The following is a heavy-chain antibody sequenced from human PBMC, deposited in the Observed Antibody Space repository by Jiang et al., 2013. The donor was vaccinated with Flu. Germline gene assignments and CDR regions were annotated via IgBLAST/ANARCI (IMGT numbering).Heavy chain of an antibody. J-gene: IGHJ3*02. V-gene: IGHV3-30*01. Sequence: GFTFSSYAMHWVRQAPGKGVEWVAVISYDGSNKYYADSVKGRFTISRDNSKNTLYLQMNSLRAEDTAVYYCARDHNYGSGSSLGAFDIWGQGTMVTVSS. CDR1: GFTFSSYA. CDR2: ISYDGSNK. D-gene: IGHD3-10*01. CDR3: ARDHNYGSGSSLGAFDI.